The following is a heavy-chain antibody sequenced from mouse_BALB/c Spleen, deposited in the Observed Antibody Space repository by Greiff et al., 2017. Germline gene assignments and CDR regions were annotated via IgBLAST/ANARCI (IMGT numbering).Heavy chain of an antibody. CDR1: GYTFTSYV. V-gene: IGHV1-14*01. CDR3: ARSRDYYGSSPFAY. CDR2: INPYNDGT. J-gene: IGHJ3*01. D-gene: IGHD1-1*01. Sequence: EVQLQQSGPELVKPGASVKMSCKASGYTFTSYVMHWVKQKPGQGLEWIGYINPYNDGTKYNEKFKGKATLTSDKSSSTAYMELSSLTSEDSAVYYCARSRDYYGSSPFAYWGQGTLVTVSA.